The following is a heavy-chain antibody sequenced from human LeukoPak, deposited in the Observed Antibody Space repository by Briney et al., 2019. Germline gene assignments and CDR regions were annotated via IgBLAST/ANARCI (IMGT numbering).Heavy chain of an antibody. J-gene: IGHJ5*02. Sequence: SETLSLTCAVSGGSISSSNWWSWVRQPPGKGLEWIGEIYHSGSTNYNPSLKSRVTISVDKSKNQFSLKLSSGTAADTAVYYCARGGYCSGGSCYPRYNWFDPWGQGTLVTVSS. CDR3: ARGGYCSGGSCYPRYNWFDP. D-gene: IGHD2-15*01. CDR1: GGSISSSNW. V-gene: IGHV4-4*02. CDR2: IYHSGST.